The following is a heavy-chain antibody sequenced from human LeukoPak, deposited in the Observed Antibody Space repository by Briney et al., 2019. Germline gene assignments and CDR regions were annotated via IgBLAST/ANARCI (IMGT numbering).Heavy chain of an antibody. CDR3: ARRGYFGGSDTYYPSFEY. CDR1: GFTFSSYG. V-gene: IGHV3-30*02. CDR2: IRYDGSNK. J-gene: IGHJ4*02. D-gene: IGHD3-10*01. Sequence: GGSLRLSCAASGFTFSSYGMHWVRQAPGKGLEWVAFIRYDGSNKYYADSVKGRFTISRDNSKNTLYLQMNSLRAEDTAVYYCARRGYFGGSDTYYPSFEYWGQGMLVTVS.